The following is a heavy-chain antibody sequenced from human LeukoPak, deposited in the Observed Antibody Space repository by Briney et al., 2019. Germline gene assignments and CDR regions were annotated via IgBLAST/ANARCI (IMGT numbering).Heavy chain of an antibody. CDR2: LYSGGST. Sequence: PRGSLRLSCAASGFTVTSYYMNWVRQAPGKGLEWVSILYSGGSTYYADSVKGRFTISRDNSQNTLYLQMNSLREEDTGVYYCARADVIAIFDSWGQGTLVTVSS. CDR1: GFTVTSYY. J-gene: IGHJ5*01. CDR3: ARADVIAIFDS. V-gene: IGHV3-66*02. D-gene: IGHD2-21*01.